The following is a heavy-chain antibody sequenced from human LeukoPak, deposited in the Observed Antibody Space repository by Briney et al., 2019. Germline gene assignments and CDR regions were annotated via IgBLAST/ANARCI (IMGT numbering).Heavy chain of an antibody. CDR3: ARMIRDYGDSNWFDP. CDR2: IINDGSST. J-gene: IGHJ5*02. Sequence: GGSLRLSCAASGFNFKNYWMHWVRQAPGKGLEWVSRIINDGSSTTYADSVKGRFTISRDNAKDTLYLQMNSLRAEDTAIYYCARMIRDYGDSNWFDPWGQGTLVTVSS. CDR1: GFNFKNYW. V-gene: IGHV3-74*01. D-gene: IGHD4-17*01.